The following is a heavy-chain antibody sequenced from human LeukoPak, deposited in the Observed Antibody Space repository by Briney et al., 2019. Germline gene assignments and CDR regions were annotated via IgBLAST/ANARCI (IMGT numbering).Heavy chain of an antibody. CDR2: INHSGST. Sequence: SQTLSLTCTVSGGSISSGDYYWSWIRQPPGKGLEWIGEINHSGSTNYNPSLKSRVTISVDTSKNQFSLKLSSVTAADTAVYYCARGEARFDHWGQGTLVTVSS. V-gene: IGHV4-30-4*08. D-gene: IGHD1-26*01. CDR1: GGSISSGDYY. CDR3: ARGEARFDH. J-gene: IGHJ4*02.